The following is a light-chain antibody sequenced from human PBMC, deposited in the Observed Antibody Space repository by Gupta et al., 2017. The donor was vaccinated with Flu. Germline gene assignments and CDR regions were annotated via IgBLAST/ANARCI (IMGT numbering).Light chain of an antibody. CDR3: LLSYGGGRLSVV. CDR2: KTN. Sequence: QAVVTQEPSLTVSPGGTVTLTCGSSTGAVTSGHYPYWFQQKPGQAPKTLIYKTNNRHAWTPARFSGSLLGGKAALTLSGAQSEDEAEYYCLLSYGGGRLSVVFGGGTKLTVL. V-gene: IGLV7-46*01. CDR1: TGAVTSGHY. J-gene: IGLJ2*01.